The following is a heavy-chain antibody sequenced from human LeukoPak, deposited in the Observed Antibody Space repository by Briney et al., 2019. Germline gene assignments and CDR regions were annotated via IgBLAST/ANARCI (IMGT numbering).Heavy chain of an antibody. Sequence: GGSLRLSCAASGFTFSSYWMNWVRQAPGKGLVWVSRIASDGSSTTYADSVKGRFSISRDNAKNTLYLQMNSLRVEDTAVYHCASDSPYYGMDVWGQGTTVTVSS. CDR2: IASDGSST. J-gene: IGHJ6*02. V-gene: IGHV3-74*01. CDR1: GFTFSSYW. CDR3: ASDSPYYGMDV.